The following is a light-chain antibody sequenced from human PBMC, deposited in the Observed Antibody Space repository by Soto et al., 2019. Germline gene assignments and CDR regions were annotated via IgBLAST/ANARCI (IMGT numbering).Light chain of an antibody. CDR1: QSISTW. CDR3: QQYDSFLS. V-gene: IGKV1-5*03. Sequence: DIQMTQSPSTLSASVGDRAIITCRASQSISTWVAWYQQKPGKAPKLQISKASSLESGVPSRFSGSGSGTEFTLTISSLQPDDFATYYCQQYDSFLSFGGGTKVEI. CDR2: KAS. J-gene: IGKJ4*01.